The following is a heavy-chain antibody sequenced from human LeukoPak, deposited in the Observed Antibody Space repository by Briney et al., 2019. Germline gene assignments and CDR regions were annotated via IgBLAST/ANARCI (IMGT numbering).Heavy chain of an antibody. J-gene: IGHJ4*02. Sequence: SSETLSLTCAVSGGSISSGGYSWSWIQQPPGKGLEWIGYIYHSGSTYYNPSLKSRVTISVDRSKNQFSLKLSSVTAADTAVYYCARLVAATGNFDYWGQGTLVTVSS. CDR2: IYHSGST. CDR1: GGSISSGGYS. V-gene: IGHV4-30-2*01. CDR3: ARLVAATGNFDY. D-gene: IGHD6-13*01.